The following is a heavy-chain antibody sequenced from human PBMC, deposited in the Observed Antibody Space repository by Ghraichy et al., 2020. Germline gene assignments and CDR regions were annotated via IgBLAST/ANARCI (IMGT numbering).Heavy chain of an antibody. CDR3: ARAPELYYYDSSGYYLYWYFDL. J-gene: IGHJ2*01. Sequence: ETLSLTCAASGFTFSSYWMSWVRQAPGKGLEWVANIKQDGSEKYYVDSVKGRFTISRDNAKNSLYLQMNSLRAEDTAVYYCARAPELYYYDSSGYYLYWYFDLWGRGTLVTVSS. CDR2: IKQDGSEK. V-gene: IGHV3-7*01. D-gene: IGHD3-22*01. CDR1: GFTFSSYW.